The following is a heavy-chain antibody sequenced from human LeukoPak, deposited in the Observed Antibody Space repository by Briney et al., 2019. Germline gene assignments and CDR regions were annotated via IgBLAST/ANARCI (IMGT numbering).Heavy chain of an antibody. CDR1: GFTFSSYA. Sequence: HPGGSLRLSCAASGFTFSSYAMSWVRQAPGKGLEWVSAISGSGGSTYYADSVKGRFTISRDNSKNTLYLQMNSLRAEDTAVYYCAKGSSGWYGSPLDYWAREPWSPSPQ. D-gene: IGHD6-19*01. CDR2: ISGSGGST. CDR3: AKGSSGWYGSPLDY. J-gene: IGHJ4*02. V-gene: IGHV3-23*01.